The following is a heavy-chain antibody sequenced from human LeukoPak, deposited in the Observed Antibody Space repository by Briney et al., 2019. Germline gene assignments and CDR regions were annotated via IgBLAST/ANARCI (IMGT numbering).Heavy chain of an antibody. CDR3: ARDPIITIFGVVMEYGMDV. CDR2: IYTSGST. Sequence: SQTLSLTCTVSGGSISNGSYYWSWIRQPAGKGLEWIGRIYTSGSTNYNPSLKSRVTISVDTSKNQFSLKLSSVTAADTAVYYCARDPIITIFGVVMEYGMDVWGQGTTVTVSS. V-gene: IGHV4-61*02. J-gene: IGHJ6*02. D-gene: IGHD3-3*01. CDR1: GGSISNGSYY.